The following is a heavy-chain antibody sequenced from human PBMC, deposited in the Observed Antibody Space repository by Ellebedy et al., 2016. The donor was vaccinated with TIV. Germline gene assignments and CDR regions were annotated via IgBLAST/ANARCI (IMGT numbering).Heavy chain of an antibody. CDR1: GFTFSTSS. CDR3: ARGRSHGFDI. Sequence: GESLKISXAASGFTFSTSSMNWVRQAPGKGLEWISYIMSSGSTIYYADSVKGRFTISRDNAKNSLYLQMNSLRAEDTAVYYCARGRSHGFDIWGQGTMVTVSS. CDR2: IMSSGSTI. V-gene: IGHV3-48*04. J-gene: IGHJ3*02.